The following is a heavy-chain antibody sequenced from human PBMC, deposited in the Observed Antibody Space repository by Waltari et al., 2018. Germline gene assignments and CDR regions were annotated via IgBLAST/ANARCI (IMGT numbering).Heavy chain of an antibody. J-gene: IGHJ4*02. Sequence: QVQLQESGPGLVKPSETLSLTCTVSGGSINNYYWSWIRQPPGKGLEWIGSIYYSGDTIYNPSLESRVTRSADTSKNQFSLKLSAVTAADTAVYDCARGMSSVWYGPFDYWGQGTLVTVSS. V-gene: IGHV4-59*08. CDR2: IYYSGDT. D-gene: IGHD6-19*01. CDR3: ARGMSSVWYGPFDY. CDR1: GGSINNYY.